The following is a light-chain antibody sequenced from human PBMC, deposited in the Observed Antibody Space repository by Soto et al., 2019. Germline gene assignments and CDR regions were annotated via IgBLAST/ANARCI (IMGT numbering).Light chain of an antibody. CDR3: QSYDSSLSADV. V-gene: IGLV1-40*01. CDR1: SSNIGARFD. Sequence: QSVLTQPPSVSGAPGQRVTISCTGSSSNIGARFDVHWYQQLPGSAPKLLIYSNNNRPSGVPDRFSVSRSATSASLAITGLQAADEADCQSYDSSLSADVFGTATKLTVL. CDR2: SNN. J-gene: IGLJ1*01.